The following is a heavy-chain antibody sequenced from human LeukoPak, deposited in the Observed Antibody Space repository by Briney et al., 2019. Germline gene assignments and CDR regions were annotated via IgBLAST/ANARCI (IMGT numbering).Heavy chain of an antibody. Sequence: ASVKVSCKASGYTFTSYYMHWVRQAPGQGLEWMGWINPNSGGTNYAQKFQGRVTMTRDTSISTAYMELSSLRSEDTAVYYCARSLAAAGSTAVYYYYYMDVWGKGTTVTISS. CDR3: ARSLAAAGSTAVYYYYYMDV. D-gene: IGHD6-13*01. CDR1: GYTFTSYY. J-gene: IGHJ6*03. V-gene: IGHV1-2*02. CDR2: INPNSGGT.